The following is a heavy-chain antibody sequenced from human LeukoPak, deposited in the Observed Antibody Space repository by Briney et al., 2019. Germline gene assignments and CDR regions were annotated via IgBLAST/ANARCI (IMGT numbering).Heavy chain of an antibody. CDR1: GASISDSY. CDR2: IYYTGDN. Sequence: PSETLSLTCSVSGASISDSYWTWIRQPPGKTLEWIGYIYYTGDNDYNPSLKSRVTMSVDTSKSHLSLKLTSVIAADTAVYYCARFTARAREIDYWGQGILVTVSS. J-gene: IGHJ4*02. CDR3: ARFTARAREIDY. V-gene: IGHV4-59*08. D-gene: IGHD6-6*01.